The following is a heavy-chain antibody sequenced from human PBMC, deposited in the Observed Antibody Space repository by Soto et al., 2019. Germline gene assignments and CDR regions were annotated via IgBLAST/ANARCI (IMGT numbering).Heavy chain of an antibody. V-gene: IGHV3-74*01. CDR3: ARGAFGAYYLDS. D-gene: IGHD3-3*01. Sequence: EVQLVESGGGLVHPGGSLRLSCAASGFAFSSYWIHWVRQAPGEGLVWVSRIKGDVITTNYADSVKGRFTISRDNAKNTVFLQMNSLRAEDTAVYFCARGAFGAYYLDSWGQGTLVTVSS. CDR2: IKGDVITT. CDR1: GFAFSSYW. J-gene: IGHJ5*01.